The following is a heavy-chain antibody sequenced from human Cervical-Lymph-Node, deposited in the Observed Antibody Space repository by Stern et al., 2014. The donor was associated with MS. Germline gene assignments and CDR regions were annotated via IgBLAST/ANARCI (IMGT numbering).Heavy chain of an antibody. Sequence: QVQLVESGGGVVQPGRSLRLSCAASGFTFSSYGMHWVRQAPGKGLEWVAVIWYDGSNKYYADSVKGRFTISRDNSKNTLYLQMNSLRAEDTAVYYCARESSSWPTELASFDYWGQGTLVTVSS. CDR3: ARESSSWPTELASFDY. D-gene: IGHD6-13*01. V-gene: IGHV3-33*01. CDR2: IWYDGSNK. J-gene: IGHJ4*02. CDR1: GFTFSSYG.